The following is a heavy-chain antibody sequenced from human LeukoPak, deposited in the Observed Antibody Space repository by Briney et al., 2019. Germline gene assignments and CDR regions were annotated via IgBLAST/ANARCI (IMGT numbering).Heavy chain of an antibody. CDR3: ARASNSGYSSFDP. CDR2: ISNDGSNK. CDR1: GFTFSTYG. J-gene: IGHJ5*02. V-gene: IGHV3-30-3*01. Sequence: PGTSLRLSCAASGFTFSTYGIHWVRQAPGKGLEWVAVISNDGSNKYYADSVKGRFTISRDNSKNTLYLQMNSLRAEDMAIYYCARASNSGYSSFDPWGQGTLVTVSS. D-gene: IGHD6-13*01.